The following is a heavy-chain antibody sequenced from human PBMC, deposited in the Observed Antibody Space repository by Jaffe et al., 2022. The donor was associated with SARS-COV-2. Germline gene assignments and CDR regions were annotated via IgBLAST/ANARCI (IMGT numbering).Heavy chain of an antibody. CDR1: GGSISNGAYY. V-gene: IGHV4-31*03. D-gene: IGHD2-21*01. Sequence: QVHLQESGPGLVKPSQTLSLTCTVSGGSISNGAYYWSWIRQHPGKGLEWIGYIYYSGSTYYNPSLKSRVTISVDTSKNQFSLKLSSVTAADTAVYYCARESAYRGGEAFDAFHIWGQGTMVTVSS. CDR2: IYYSGST. J-gene: IGHJ3*02. CDR3: ARESAYRGGEAFDAFHI.